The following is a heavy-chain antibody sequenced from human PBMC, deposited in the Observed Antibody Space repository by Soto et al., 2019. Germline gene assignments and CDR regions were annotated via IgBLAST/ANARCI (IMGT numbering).Heavy chain of an antibody. CDR2: INYSGNT. J-gene: IGHJ5*02. CDR3: VKNFGT. V-gene: IGHV4-34*01. CDR1: GGSFGGSY. Sequence: SETLSLTCAVYGGSFGGSYWSWIRQPPGKGLEWIGDINYSGNTNYNPSLKSRVAISVDTSKNQFSLELNSVTAADTAVYYCVKNFGTWGQGTLVTVSS.